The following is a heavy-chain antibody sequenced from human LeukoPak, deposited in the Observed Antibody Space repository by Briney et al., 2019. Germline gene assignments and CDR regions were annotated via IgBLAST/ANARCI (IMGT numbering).Heavy chain of an antibody. CDR2: ISGSGGST. CDR1: GFTFSSYA. D-gene: IGHD3-10*01. CDR3: AKEYYFGSGSPLGD. V-gene: IGHV3-23*01. Sequence: GGSLRLSCVASGFTFSSYAMSWVRQAPGKGLEWVSAISGSGGSTYYADSVKGRFTISRDNSKNLVYLQMSSLRAEDTAVYYCAKEYYFGSGSPLGDWGQGTLVTVSS. J-gene: IGHJ4*02.